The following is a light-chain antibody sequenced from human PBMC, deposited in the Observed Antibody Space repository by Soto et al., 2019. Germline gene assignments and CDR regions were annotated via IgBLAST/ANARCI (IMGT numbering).Light chain of an antibody. Sequence: DIVMTQSPDSLAVSLGERATINCTSSQSVLSSSNNKNYLAWYQQKPGQPPKLLIYWASTRESGVPDRFSGSGSGTDFTLTISSLQAEDVAVYYCQQYYSTPCTFGQGTKLEIK. CDR3: QQYYSTPCT. CDR2: WAS. CDR1: QSVLSSSNNKNY. J-gene: IGKJ2*02. V-gene: IGKV4-1*01.